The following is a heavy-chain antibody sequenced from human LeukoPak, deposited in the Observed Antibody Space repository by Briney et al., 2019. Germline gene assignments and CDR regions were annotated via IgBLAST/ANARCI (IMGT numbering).Heavy chain of an antibody. V-gene: IGHV3-15*01. CDR2: IKSKTDGGTT. D-gene: IGHD1-26*01. Sequence: GGSLRLSCAASGFTFSNAWMSWVRQAPGKGLEWVGRIKSKTDGGTTDYAAPVKGRFTISRDDSKNTLYLQMNSLETEDTAVYYCTTPGSYQTHIDYWGQGTLVTVSS. CDR3: TTPGSYQTHIDY. J-gene: IGHJ4*02. CDR1: GFTFSNAW.